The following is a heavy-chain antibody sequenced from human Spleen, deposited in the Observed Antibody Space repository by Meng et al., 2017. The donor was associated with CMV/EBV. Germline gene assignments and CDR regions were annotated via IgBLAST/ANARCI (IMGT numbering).Heavy chain of an antibody. Sequence: ESLKISCTVSGGSISSSSYYWGWIRQPPGKGLEWIGSIYYSGSTYYNPSLKSRVTISVDTSKNQFSLKLSSVTAADTAVYYCARDDSYDFWSGYYPNYFDYWGQGTLVTVSS. CDR2: IYYSGST. J-gene: IGHJ4*02. CDR3: ARDDSYDFWSGYYPNYFDY. D-gene: IGHD3-3*01. CDR1: GGSISSSSYY. V-gene: IGHV4-39*07.